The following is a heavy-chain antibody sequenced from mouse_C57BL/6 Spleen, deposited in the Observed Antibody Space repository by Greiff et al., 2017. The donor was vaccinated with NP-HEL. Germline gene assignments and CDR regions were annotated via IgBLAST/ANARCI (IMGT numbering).Heavy chain of an antibody. D-gene: IGHD2-4*01. CDR2: INPNNGGT. V-gene: IGHV1-22*01. CDR1: GYTFTDYN. J-gene: IGHJ3*01. Sequence: EVQLQQSGPELVKPGASVKMSCKASGYTFTDYNMHWVKQSHGKSLEWIGYINPNNGGTSYNQKFKGKATLTVNKSSSTAYMELRSLTSEDSAVYYCARKGNYDGEFAYWGQGTLVTVSA. CDR3: ARKGNYDGEFAY.